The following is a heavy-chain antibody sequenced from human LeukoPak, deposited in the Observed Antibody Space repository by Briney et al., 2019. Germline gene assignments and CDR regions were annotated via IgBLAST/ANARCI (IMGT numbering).Heavy chain of an antibody. Sequence: SETLSLTCTVSGGSIRSYYWSWIRQPPGKGLEWIGYIFYAGSTTYNPSLKSRVTISIDTSKNQFSLKLNSVTAADTAVYYCASGERGYSYGPLDYWGQGTLVTVSS. D-gene: IGHD5-18*01. CDR1: GGSIRSYY. V-gene: IGHV4-59*08. J-gene: IGHJ4*02. CDR2: IFYAGST. CDR3: ASGERGYSYGPLDY.